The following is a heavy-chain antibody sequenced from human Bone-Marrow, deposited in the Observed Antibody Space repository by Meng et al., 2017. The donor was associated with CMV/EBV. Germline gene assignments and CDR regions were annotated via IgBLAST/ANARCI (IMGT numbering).Heavy chain of an antibody. CDR1: GFTFSSYW. D-gene: IGHD3-22*01. CDR2: INSDGSST. Sequence: GESLKISCAASGFTFSSYWMHWVRQAPGKGLVWVSRINSDGSSTSYADSVKVRFTISRDNAKNTLYLQMNSLRAEDTAVYYCESEGDYYDSSGYYPSFDYWGQGTLVTVSS. V-gene: IGHV3-74*01. CDR3: ESEGDYYDSSGYYPSFDY. J-gene: IGHJ4*02.